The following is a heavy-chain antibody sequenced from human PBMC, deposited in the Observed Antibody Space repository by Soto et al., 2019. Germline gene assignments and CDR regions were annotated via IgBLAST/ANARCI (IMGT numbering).Heavy chain of an antibody. CDR3: ARDPTYYYDSSAYSDY. Sequence: PVGSLRLSCAASGFSFSDYWMSWVRQAPGKGLEWVANIKQDGNKKYYVDSVKGRFTVSRDNAKNSLYLQMNSLRAEDTAVYYCARDPTYYYDSSAYSDYWGQGTLVTVS. V-gene: IGHV3-7*03. D-gene: IGHD3-22*01. CDR2: IKQDGNKK. CDR1: GFSFSDYW. J-gene: IGHJ4*02.